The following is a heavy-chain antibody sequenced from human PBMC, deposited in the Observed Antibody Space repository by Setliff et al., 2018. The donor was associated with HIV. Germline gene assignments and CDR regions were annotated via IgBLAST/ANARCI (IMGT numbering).Heavy chain of an antibody. CDR1: GGSFTSFA. CDR3: ARVPSGAAGLVRAGFYF. D-gene: IGHD6-25*01. J-gene: IGHJ4*01. CDR2: SIPIYGTP. Sequence: GASVKVSCKASGGSFTSFAISWVRQAPGQGLEWMGGSIPIYGTPNYAQKFQGRITISTDASTSTAYMELNSLRSEDTAVYYCARVPSGAAGLVRAGFYFWGQGTLVTVSA. V-gene: IGHV1-69*05.